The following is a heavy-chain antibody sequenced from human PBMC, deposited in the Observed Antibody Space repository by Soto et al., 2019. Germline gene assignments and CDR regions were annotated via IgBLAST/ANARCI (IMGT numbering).Heavy chain of an antibody. D-gene: IGHD5-18*01. CDR2: IDYSGST. CDR1: GGSISSGGYY. Sequence: SETLSLTCTVSGGSISSGGYYWSWIRQHPGKGLEWIGYIDYSGSTNYNPSLKSRVTISVDTSKNQFSLKLSSVTAADTAVYYCASTGYSYGFWGQGTLVTVSS. V-gene: IGHV4-31*03. J-gene: IGHJ4*02. CDR3: ASTGYSYGF.